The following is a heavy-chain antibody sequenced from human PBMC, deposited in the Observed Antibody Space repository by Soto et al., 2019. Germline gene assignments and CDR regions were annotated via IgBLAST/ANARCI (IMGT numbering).Heavy chain of an antibody. CDR2: IGTAGDT. CDR3: ARARGLNCSSTSCYPPRGAFDI. J-gene: IGHJ3*02. D-gene: IGHD2-2*01. CDR1: GFTFSSYD. V-gene: IGHV3-13*01. Sequence: GGSLRLSCAASGFTFSSYDMHWVRQATGKGLEWVSAIGTAGDTYYPGSVKGRFTISRENAKNSLYLQMNSLRAGDTAVYYCARARGLNCSSTSCYPPRGAFDIWGRGTMVTVSS.